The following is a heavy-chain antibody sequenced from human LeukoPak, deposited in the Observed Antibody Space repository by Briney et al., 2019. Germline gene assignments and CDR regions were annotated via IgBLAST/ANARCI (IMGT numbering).Heavy chain of an antibody. Sequence: GGSLRLSCAASGFDFRSYSMNWVRQAPGKWLEWVSYISSFSGTIDYADSVKGRFIISRDNAQNSLFLQMNSLRAEDTAVYYCAREPTYTNSWYTSCDYWGQGTLVTVSS. CDR1: GFDFRSYS. V-gene: IGHV3-48*01. CDR2: ISSFSGTI. J-gene: IGHJ4*02. CDR3: AREPTYTNSWYTSCDY. D-gene: IGHD6-19*01.